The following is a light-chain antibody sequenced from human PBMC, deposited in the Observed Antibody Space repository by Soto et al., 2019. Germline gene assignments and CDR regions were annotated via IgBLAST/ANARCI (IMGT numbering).Light chain of an antibody. CDR1: QSVSSSY. CDR3: QQYDSSLFT. V-gene: IGKV3-20*01. Sequence: EIVLTQSPGTLSLSPGERATLSCRASQSVSSSYLAWYQHKPGQAPRLLIYGASSRATGIPDRFSGSGSGTDFTLTISRLEPEDWAGYYCQQYDSSLFTFGPGTKVDIK. CDR2: GAS. J-gene: IGKJ3*01.